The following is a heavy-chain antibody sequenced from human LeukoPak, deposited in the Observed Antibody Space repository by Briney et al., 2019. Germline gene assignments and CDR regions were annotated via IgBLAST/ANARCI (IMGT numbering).Heavy chain of an antibody. CDR3: ARTIRGY. J-gene: IGHJ4*02. V-gene: IGHV3-7*03. CDR1: GFSFSTSA. CDR2: IKEDGSEK. Sequence: GGSLRLSCEASGFSFSTSAMHWVRQAPGKGLEWVANIKEDGSEKHYVDSVKGRFTISRDSAKNSLYLQMNSLRVEDTAVYYCARTIRGYWCQGTLVTVSS. D-gene: IGHD3-10*01.